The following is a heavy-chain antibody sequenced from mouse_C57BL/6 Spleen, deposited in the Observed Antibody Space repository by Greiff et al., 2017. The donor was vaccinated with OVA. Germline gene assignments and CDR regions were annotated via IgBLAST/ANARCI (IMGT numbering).Heavy chain of an antibody. Sequence: QVQLQQPGAELVKPGASVKLSCKASGYTFTSYWMHWVKQRPGQGLEWIGMIHPNSGSTNYNEKFKSKATLTVDKSSSTAYMQLSSLTSEDSAVYYCARSGYDYAMDYWGQGTSVTVSS. CDR2: IHPNSGST. V-gene: IGHV1-64*01. J-gene: IGHJ4*01. CDR1: GYTFTSYW. CDR3: ARSGYDYAMDY. D-gene: IGHD3-1*01.